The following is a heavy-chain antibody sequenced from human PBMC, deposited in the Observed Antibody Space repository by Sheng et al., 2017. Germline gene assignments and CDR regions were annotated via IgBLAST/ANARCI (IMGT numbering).Heavy chain of an antibody. V-gene: IGHV1-69*02. J-gene: IGHJ4*02. CDR2: IIPILGIA. Sequence: QVQLVQSGAEVKKPGSSVKVSCKASGGTFSSYTISWVRQAPGQGLEWMGRIIPILGIANYAQKFQGRVTITADKSTSTAYMELSSLRSEDTAVYYCARGPVMITFGGYFDYWGQGTLVTVSS. D-gene: IGHD3-16*01. CDR1: GGTFSSYT. CDR3: ARGPVMITFGGYFDY.